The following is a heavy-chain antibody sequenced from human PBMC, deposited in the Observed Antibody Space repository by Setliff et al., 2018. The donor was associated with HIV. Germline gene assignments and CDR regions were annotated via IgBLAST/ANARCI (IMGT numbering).Heavy chain of an antibody. Sequence: PSETLSLTCTVSGGSISSSGPGYYWGWVRQPPGGGLEWIGSVYYSGRTYYNPSLRSRVTISVDKAKNQISLRLTSVTAADTAVYYCTRGPLPRADYWGQGTLVTVSS. CDR3: TRGPLPRADY. J-gene: IGHJ4*02. CDR1: GGSISSSGPGYY. V-gene: IGHV4-39*01. CDR2: VYYSGRT.